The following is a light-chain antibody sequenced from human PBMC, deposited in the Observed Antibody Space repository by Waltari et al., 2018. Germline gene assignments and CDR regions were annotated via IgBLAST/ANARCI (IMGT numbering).Light chain of an antibody. CDR1: QSVRTN. V-gene: IGKV3D-15*01. CDR3: QQYNDWPYT. Sequence: EIVMTQSPVTLSVSPGERAALSCRPSQSVRTNLAWSQQRPGQTPRLLIYGTSTRATDIPARFSGSGSGTEFTLTISSLQSEDFAVYYCQQYNDWPYTFGQGTKLEIK. CDR2: GTS. J-gene: IGKJ2*01.